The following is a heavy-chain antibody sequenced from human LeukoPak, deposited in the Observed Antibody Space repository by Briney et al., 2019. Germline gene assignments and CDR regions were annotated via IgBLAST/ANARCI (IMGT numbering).Heavy chain of an antibody. CDR3: AKGDNWNYADY. D-gene: IGHD1-20*01. Sequence: PGGSLRLSCAASGLTFNTYAMSWVRQAPGKGLQWVSAISGSGGSTYYADSVKGRFTISRDNSKNTLYLQMNSLRAEDTAVYYCAKGDNWNYADYWGQGTLVTVSS. J-gene: IGHJ4*02. CDR2: ISGSGGST. V-gene: IGHV3-23*01. CDR1: GLTFNTYA.